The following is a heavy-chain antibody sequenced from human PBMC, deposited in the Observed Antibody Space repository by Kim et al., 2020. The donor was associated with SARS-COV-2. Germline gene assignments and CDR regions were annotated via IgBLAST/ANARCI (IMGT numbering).Heavy chain of an antibody. CDR1: GYSFTSYW. D-gene: IGHD3-9*01. V-gene: IGHV5-51*01. J-gene: IGHJ5*02. Sequence: GESLKISCKGSGYSFTSYWIGWVRQMPGKGLEWMGIIYPGDSDTRYSPSFQGQVTISADKSISTAYLQWSSLKASDTAMYYCARHFASSYFDPAPAPSFEPWGQGTLAT. CDR3: ARHFASSYFDPAPAPSFEP. CDR2: IYPGDSDT.